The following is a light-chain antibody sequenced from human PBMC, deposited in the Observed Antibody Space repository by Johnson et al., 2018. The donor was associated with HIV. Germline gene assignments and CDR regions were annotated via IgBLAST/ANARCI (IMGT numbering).Light chain of an antibody. V-gene: IGLV1-51*01. CDR2: DNN. Sequence: QSVLTQPPSVSAAPGQKVTISCSGSTSNIGNNYVSWYQQLPGTAPKLLIYDNNKRPSGIPDRFSGSKSGTSATLGITGLQTGDEADYYCGTWDSSLSAGGVVGVGSKVTVL. CDR3: GTWDSSLSAGGV. CDR1: TSNIGNNY. J-gene: IGLJ1*01.